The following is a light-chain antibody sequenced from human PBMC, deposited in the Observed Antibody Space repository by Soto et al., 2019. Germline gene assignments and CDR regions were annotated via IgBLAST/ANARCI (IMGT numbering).Light chain of an antibody. CDR1: TSNLGSNF. Sequence: QSVLTQPPSASGTPGQRVTISCSGSTSNLGSNFVYWYQQVPGAAPKLLISRNDQRPSGVPDRSSGSKSGTSASLAISGLRSEDEADYHCAAWDDSLSGVVFGGGTKLTVL. CDR3: AAWDDSLSGVV. V-gene: IGLV1-47*01. J-gene: IGLJ3*02. CDR2: RND.